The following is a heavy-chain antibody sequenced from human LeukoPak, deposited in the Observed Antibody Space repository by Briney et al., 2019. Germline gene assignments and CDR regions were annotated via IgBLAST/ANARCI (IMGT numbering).Heavy chain of an antibody. V-gene: IGHV3-48*03. J-gene: IGHJ4*02. D-gene: IGHD2-2*01. CDR3: VRSCSSAGCYGLFDY. Sequence: GGSLRLSCAASGFTFSSYEMNWVRQAPGKGLEWVSYISSSGSTIYYADSVKGRFTISRDNAKNSLYLQMNSLRAEDTAFYYCVRSCSSAGCYGLFDYWGQGALVTVSS. CDR1: GFTFSSYE. CDR2: ISSSGSTI.